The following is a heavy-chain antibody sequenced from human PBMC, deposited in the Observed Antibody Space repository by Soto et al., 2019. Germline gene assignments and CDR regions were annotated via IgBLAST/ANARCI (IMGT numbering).Heavy chain of an antibody. CDR2: IDNTGIT. CDR3: AREDSGPFHNSFDP. CDR1: GGSLGGSY. V-gene: IGHV4-59*01. D-gene: IGHD2-15*01. Sequence: QMQLRESGPGLVKPSETLSLTCSVSGGSLGGSYWNWIRRPPGKGLEWIGYIDNTGITNYNPSLKARLPMSLDTSKNQFSLKLNSVTAADTAVYYCAREDSGPFHNSFDPWGQGTLVTVSS. J-gene: IGHJ5*02.